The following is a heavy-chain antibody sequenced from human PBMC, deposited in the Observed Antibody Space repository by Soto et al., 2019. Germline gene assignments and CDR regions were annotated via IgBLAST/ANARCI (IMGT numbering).Heavy chain of an antibody. V-gene: IGHV3-23*01. Sequence: PAGSLRLSCAASGFTFSGYAMTWVRQAPGKGLEWVSGISARGDTTYNADSVKGRFTISRDNSKNTLYLQVNSLRVEDTAVYYCASPAILTGYHKPYYYALDVWGQGTTVTVSS. CDR3: ASPAILTGYHKPYYYALDV. J-gene: IGHJ6*02. CDR2: ISARGDTT. D-gene: IGHD3-9*01. CDR1: GFTFSGYA.